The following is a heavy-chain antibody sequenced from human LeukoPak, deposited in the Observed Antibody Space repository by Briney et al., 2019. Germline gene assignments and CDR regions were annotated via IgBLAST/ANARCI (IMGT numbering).Heavy chain of an antibody. Sequence: PSETLSLTCAVYGGSFSGYYWSWIRQPPGKGLEWIGEINHSGSTYYNPSLKSRVTISVDTSKNQFSLKLSSVTAADTAVYYCACARVRGVIDAFDIWGQGTMVTVSS. CDR2: INHSGST. CDR3: ACARVRGVIDAFDI. V-gene: IGHV4-34*01. CDR1: GGSFSGYY. J-gene: IGHJ3*02. D-gene: IGHD3-10*01.